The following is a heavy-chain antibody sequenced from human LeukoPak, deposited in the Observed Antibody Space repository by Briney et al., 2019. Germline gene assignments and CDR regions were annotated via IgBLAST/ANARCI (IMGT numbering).Heavy chain of an antibody. CDR1: GGSFSDYY. CDR3: ASRMYYYYGMDV. V-gene: IGHV4-34*01. J-gene: IGHJ6*02. Sequence: SETLSLTCAVNGGSFSDYYWSWIRQPPGKGLEWIGEIDHRESTTYNPSLKSRVTISVDTSKNQFSLKLNSVTAADTAVYYCASRMYYYYGMDVWGQGTTVIVSS. CDR2: IDHREST.